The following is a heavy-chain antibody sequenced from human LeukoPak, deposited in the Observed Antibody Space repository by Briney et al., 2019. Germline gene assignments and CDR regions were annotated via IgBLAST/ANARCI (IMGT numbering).Heavy chain of an antibody. CDR2: VYYSGTP. J-gene: IGHJ4*02. CDR1: GGSIISSSFY. V-gene: IGHV4-39*07. CDR3: ARVFGSWYFFDS. Sequence: SETLSLTCTASGGSIISSSFYWGWVHQPPGKGLEWIGSVYYSGTPYYNPSLKSRVTMSVDTSKNQFSLNLSSVTAADTAMYYCARVFGSWYFFDSWGQGTLVTVSS. D-gene: IGHD6-13*01.